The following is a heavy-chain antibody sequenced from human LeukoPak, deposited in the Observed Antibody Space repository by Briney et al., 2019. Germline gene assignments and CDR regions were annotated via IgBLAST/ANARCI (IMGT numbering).Heavy chain of an antibody. CDR3: AKGETEAGTLTHGY. Sequence: GGSLRLSCAASGFTFTSCAMSWVRQAPGKGLEWVSAISGSGGSTYYADSVKSRFTISRDNSQNTLYLQMNSLRAEDTAEYYCAKGETEAGTLTHGYWGQGTLVTVSS. J-gene: IGHJ4*02. D-gene: IGHD1-7*01. CDR1: GFTFTSCA. CDR2: ISGSGGST. V-gene: IGHV3-23*01.